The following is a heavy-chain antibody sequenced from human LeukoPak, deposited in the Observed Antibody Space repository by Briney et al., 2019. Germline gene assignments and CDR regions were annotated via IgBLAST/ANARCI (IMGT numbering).Heavy chain of an antibody. D-gene: IGHD5-12*01. CDR2: INPNSGGT. CDR1: GYTFTGYY. V-gene: IGHV1-2*02. J-gene: IGHJ4*02. Sequence: GASVKVSCKASGYTFTGYYMHWVRQAPEQGLEWMGWINPNSGGTNYAQKFQGRVTMTRDTSISTAYMELSRLRSDDTAVYYCTRDLGQWLLQGIFFDYWGQGTLVTV. CDR3: TRDLGQWLLQGIFFDY.